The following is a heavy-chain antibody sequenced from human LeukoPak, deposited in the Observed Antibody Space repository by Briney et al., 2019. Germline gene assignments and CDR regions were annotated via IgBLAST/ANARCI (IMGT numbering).Heavy chain of an antibody. CDR2: ISGRRATT. J-gene: IGHJ4*02. CDR3: ARDDYDSSGYYLGY. D-gene: IGHD3-22*01. V-gene: IGHV3-23*01. Sequence: SISGRRATTYYSASVQGRFTISRDSSNNTLYLQMNSLRAEDTAVYYCARDDYDSSGYYLGYWGQGTLVTVSS.